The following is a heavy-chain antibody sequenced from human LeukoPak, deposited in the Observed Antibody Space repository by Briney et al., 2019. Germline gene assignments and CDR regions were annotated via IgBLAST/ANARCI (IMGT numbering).Heavy chain of an antibody. CDR3: VRAFSSAHGHDTFDI. J-gene: IGHJ3*02. CDR1: GGSISSYY. D-gene: IGHD3-10*01. Sequence: SSETLSLTCTVSGGSISSYYWSWIRQPPGKGLEWLGYIYYSGSTNYNPSLKSRVTISVDTSKNQFSLKLSSVTAADTAVYYCVRAFSSAHGHDTFDIWGQGTMVTVSS. CDR2: IYYSGST. V-gene: IGHV4-59*01.